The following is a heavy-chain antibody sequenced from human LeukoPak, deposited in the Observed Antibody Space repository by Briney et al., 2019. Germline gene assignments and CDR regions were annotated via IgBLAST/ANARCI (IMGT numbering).Heavy chain of an antibody. J-gene: IGHJ4*02. Sequence: SETLSLTCAVCGGSFSGYYWSWIRQPPGKGLEWIGEINHSGSTNYNPSLKSRVTISVDTSKNQFSLKLSSVTAADTAVYYCARVSELPFDYWGQGTLVTVSS. CDR3: ARVSELPFDY. V-gene: IGHV4-34*01. CDR1: GGSFSGYY. D-gene: IGHD1-26*01. CDR2: INHSGST.